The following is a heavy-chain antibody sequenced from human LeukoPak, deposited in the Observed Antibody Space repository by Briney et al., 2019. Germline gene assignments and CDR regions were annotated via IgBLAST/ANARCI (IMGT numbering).Heavy chain of an antibody. CDR2: IKQDGSEK. J-gene: IGHJ4*02. V-gene: IGHV3-7*01. CDR3: ARQEDSSSFGIRGYFDY. CDR1: GFTFSSYW. D-gene: IGHD6-6*01. Sequence: GGSLRLSCAASGFTFSSYWMSWVRQAPGKGLEWVANIKQDGSEKYYVDSVKGRFTISRDNAKNSLYLQMNSLRAEDTAVYYCARQEDSSSFGIRGYFDYWGQGTLVTVSS.